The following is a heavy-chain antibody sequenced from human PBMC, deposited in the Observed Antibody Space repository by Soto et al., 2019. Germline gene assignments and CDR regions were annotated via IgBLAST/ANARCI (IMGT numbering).Heavy chain of an antibody. CDR1: GFTFSSYG. Sequence: LRLSCAASGFTFSSYGMHWVRQAPGKGLEWVAVISYDGSNKYYADSVKGRFTISRDNSKNTLYLQMNSLRAEDTAVYYCAKGDSSGYHGYYYYYGMDVWGQGTTVTVSS. V-gene: IGHV3-30*18. J-gene: IGHJ6*02. CDR2: ISYDGSNK. D-gene: IGHD3-22*01. CDR3: AKGDSSGYHGYYYYYGMDV.